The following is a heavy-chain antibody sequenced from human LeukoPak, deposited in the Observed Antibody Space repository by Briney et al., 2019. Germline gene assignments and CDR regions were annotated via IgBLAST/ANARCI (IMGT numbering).Heavy chain of an antibody. CDR3: ATSRGSYYMDV. D-gene: IGHD1-26*01. J-gene: IGHJ6*03. CDR1: GMTFRNYG. Sequence: GGSLRLSCAAFGMTFRNYGFHWVRQAPGKGLEWVTIIWYDGSNEYYADSVKGRFAFSRDNSKNTLYLQMNNLRVEDTAVYYCATSRGSYYMDVWGKGTTVTVSS. V-gene: IGHV3-33*01. CDR2: IWYDGSNE.